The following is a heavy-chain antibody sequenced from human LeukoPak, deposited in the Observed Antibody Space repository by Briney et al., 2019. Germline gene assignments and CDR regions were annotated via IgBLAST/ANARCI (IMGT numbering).Heavy chain of an antibody. Sequence: VGALRHSCSASLFTFSRYGMHWVRQAPGKGVEYVSAIVSNGDSTYYADSLKGGFTISRDNAKNTLYLQMSSLRPNDTAVYYCVNPGWYYDSSGYSYYYGMDVWGQGTTVTVSS. J-gene: IGHJ6*02. CDR3: VNPGWYYDSSGYSYYYGMDV. CDR1: LFTFSRYG. CDR2: IVSNGDST. V-gene: IGHV3-64D*09. D-gene: IGHD3-22*01.